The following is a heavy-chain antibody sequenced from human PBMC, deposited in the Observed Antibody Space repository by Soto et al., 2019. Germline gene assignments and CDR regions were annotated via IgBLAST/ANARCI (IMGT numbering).Heavy chain of an antibody. CDR3: ARWSYLDY. CDR1: GFDLSDFA. D-gene: IGHD3-3*01. CDR2: ISGSDGKT. Sequence: PGGSLRLSCAASGFDLSDFAMSWIRQAPGKGLEWVSTISGSDGKTFYADSVKGRFSISRDTSQSTLYLQMNSLRADDTAMYYCARWSYLDYWGQGTRVTVSS. V-gene: IGHV3-23*01. J-gene: IGHJ4*02.